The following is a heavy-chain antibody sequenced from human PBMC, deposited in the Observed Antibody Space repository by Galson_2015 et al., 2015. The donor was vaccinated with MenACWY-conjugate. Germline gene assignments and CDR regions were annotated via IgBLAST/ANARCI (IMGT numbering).Heavy chain of an antibody. CDR1: GYTFTSYY. D-gene: IGHD2-21*02. J-gene: IGHJ3*02. CDR2: INPSGGST. Sequence: SVKVSCKASGYTFTSYYMHWVRQAPGQGLEWMGIINPSGGSTSYAQKFQGRVTMTRDTSTSTVYMELSSLRSEDTAVYYCARSLAYCGGDCSNDAFDIWGQGTMVTVSS. CDR3: ARSLAYCGGDCSNDAFDI. V-gene: IGHV1-46*03.